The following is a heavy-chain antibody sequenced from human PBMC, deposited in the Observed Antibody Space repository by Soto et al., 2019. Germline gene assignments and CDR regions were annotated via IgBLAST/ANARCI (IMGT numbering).Heavy chain of an antibody. CDR3: ARDYRSPPSYYDILTGLDV. Sequence: SETLSLTCTVSGDSVSSSNYYWGWIRHPPGRGLEWIGSILHGGNTYYNPSLKSRVTISVDTSKNQFSLKLSSVTAADTAVYYCARDYRSPPSYYDILTGLDVWGQGTTVTVSS. CDR2: ILHGGNT. CDR1: GDSVSSSNYY. J-gene: IGHJ6*02. D-gene: IGHD3-9*01. V-gene: IGHV4-39*07.